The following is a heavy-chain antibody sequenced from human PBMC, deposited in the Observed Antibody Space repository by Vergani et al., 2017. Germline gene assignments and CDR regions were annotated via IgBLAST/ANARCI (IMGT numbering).Heavy chain of an antibody. J-gene: IGHJ2*01. CDR3: ARYYGDYVNWYFDL. D-gene: IGHD4-17*01. CDR2: IIPIFGTA. V-gene: IGHV1-69*01. CDR1: GYTFSSYA. Sequence: QVQLVQSGAEVKKPGASVKVSCKASGYTFSSYAISWVRQAPGQGLEWMGGIIPIFGTANYAQKFQGRVTIPADESTSTAYRELSSLRSEDTAVYYCARYYGDYVNWYFDLWGRGTLVTVSS.